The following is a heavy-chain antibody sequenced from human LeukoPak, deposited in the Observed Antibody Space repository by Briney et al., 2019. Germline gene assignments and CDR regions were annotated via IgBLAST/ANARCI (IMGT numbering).Heavy chain of an antibody. CDR1: GFTFSSYS. Sequence: PGGSLRLSCAASGFTFSSYSMNWVRQAPGKGLEWVSSISSSSSYIYYADSVKGRFTISRDNAKNSLYLQMNSLRAEDTAVYYCARAPRGFTIFGVVKTYYMDVWGKGTTVTVSS. J-gene: IGHJ6*03. D-gene: IGHD3-3*01. CDR2: ISSSSSYI. V-gene: IGHV3-21*01. CDR3: ARAPRGFTIFGVVKTYYMDV.